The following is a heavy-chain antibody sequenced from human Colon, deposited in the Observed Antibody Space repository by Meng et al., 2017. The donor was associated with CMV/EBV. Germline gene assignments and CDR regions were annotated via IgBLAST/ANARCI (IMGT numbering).Heavy chain of an antibody. CDR1: GGSISSGDYY. CDR3: ARDRGILIGTMQAVHNWFDP. D-gene: IGHD1-7*01. CDR2: IYYSGST. J-gene: IGHJ5*02. V-gene: IGHV4-30-4*08. Sequence: LRLSCTVSGGSISSGDYYWSWIRQPPGKGLEWIGYIYYSGSTYYNPSLKSRVTMSVDTSKNQFSLKLSSVTAADTAVYYCARDRGILIGTMQAVHNWFDPWGQGTLVTVSS.